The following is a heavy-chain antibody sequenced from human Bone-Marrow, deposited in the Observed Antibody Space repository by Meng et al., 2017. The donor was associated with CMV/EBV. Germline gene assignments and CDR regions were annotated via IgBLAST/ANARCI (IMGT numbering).Heavy chain of an antibody. D-gene: IGHD2-2*01. CDR3: ARGRAVVVPAARHYYYYGMDV. Sequence: SETLSLTCAVYGGSFSGYYWSWIRQPPGKGLEWIEEINHSGSTNYNPSLKSRVTISVDTSKNQFSLKLSSVTAADTAVYYCARGRAVVVPAARHYYYYGMDVWGQGTTVTVSS. CDR2: INHSGST. J-gene: IGHJ6*02. V-gene: IGHV4-34*01. CDR1: GGSFSGYY.